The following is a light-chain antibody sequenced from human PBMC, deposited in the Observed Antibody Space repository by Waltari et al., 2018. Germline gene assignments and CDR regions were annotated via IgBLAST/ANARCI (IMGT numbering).Light chain of an antibody. CDR2: DDR. CDR1: NIGSKS. V-gene: IGLV3-21*02. J-gene: IGLJ3*02. CDR3: QVWDRSSDHWV. Sequence: SYVLTQPPSVSLAPGQTARITCGGNNIGSKSVHCYQRKTGQALVVVVYDDRDRPTGIPERFSGSNSGNTATLTISRVEAGDEADYYCQVWDRSSDHWVFGGGTKLTVL.